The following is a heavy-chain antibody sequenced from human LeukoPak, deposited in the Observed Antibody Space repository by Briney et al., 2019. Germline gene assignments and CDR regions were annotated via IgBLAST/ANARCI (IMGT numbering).Heavy chain of an antibody. D-gene: IGHD5-12*01. CDR1: GLTVSSNC. CDR3: ARGRGGYPD. CDR2: INYSGST. V-gene: IGHV4-34*01. Sequence: PGGSLRLSCAASGLTVSSNCMSWIRQPPGKGLEWIGEINYSGSTNYDPSLKSRVTISVDTSKNQFSLKLSSVTAADTAVYYCARGRGGYPDWGQGTMVTVSS. J-gene: IGHJ3*01.